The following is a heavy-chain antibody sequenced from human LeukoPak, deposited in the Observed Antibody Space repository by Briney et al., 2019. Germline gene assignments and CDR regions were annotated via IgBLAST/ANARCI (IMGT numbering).Heavy chain of an antibody. V-gene: IGHV3-53*01. J-gene: IGHJ3*02. CDR3: ARGGRGSAAVVAPRSFDI. D-gene: IGHD3-22*01. CDR1: GFTVSSIH. CDR2: TYTGGNS. Sequence: GGSLRLSCAASGFTVSSIHMVWVRQAPGKGLEWVSVTYTGGNSYYADSVKGRFLISRDISKNTLYLQMNSLRAEDSALYYCARGGRGSAAVVAPRSFDIWGQGTMVTVSS.